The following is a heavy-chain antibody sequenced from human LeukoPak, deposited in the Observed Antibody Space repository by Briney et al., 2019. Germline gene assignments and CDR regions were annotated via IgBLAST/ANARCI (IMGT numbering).Heavy chain of an antibody. D-gene: IGHD1-1*01. Sequence: GGSLRLSCAASGFTFSSYALSWVRQAPGKGLEWVSGISGSGGSTYYVDSVKGRFTISRDNSKNTLYLQMNSLRVEDTALYYCATTLLRASTYMDVWGKGTTVTVSS. CDR2: ISGSGGST. CDR3: ATTLLRASTYMDV. V-gene: IGHV3-23*01. J-gene: IGHJ6*03. CDR1: GFTFSSYA.